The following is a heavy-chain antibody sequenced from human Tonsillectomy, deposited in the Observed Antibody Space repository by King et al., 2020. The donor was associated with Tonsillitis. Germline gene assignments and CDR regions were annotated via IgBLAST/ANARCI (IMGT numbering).Heavy chain of an antibody. V-gene: IGHV4-34*01. CDR1: GGSFSGYY. Sequence: VQLQQWGAGLLKPSETLSLTCAVYGGSFSGYYWSWIRQPPGKGLEWIGEINHSGSTNYNPSLKSRVTISVDTSKNQFSLRLTSVTAADTAVFYCARLQRLLVGGIRTDWYFDLWGRGTLVTVSS. D-gene: IGHD1-14*01. J-gene: IGHJ2*01. CDR2: INHSGST. CDR3: ARLQRLLVGGIRTDWYFDL.